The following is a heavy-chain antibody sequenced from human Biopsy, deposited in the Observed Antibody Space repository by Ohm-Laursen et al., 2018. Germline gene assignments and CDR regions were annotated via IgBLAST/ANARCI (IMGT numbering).Heavy chain of an antibody. CDR2: INHTGST. CDR3: ARARAYSDFWGGPKDY. V-gene: IGHV4-34*01. D-gene: IGHD3-3*01. CDR1: SGSISGNY. J-gene: IGHJ4*02. Sequence: SETLSLTCAVSSGSISGNYWGWIRQPPGKGLEWMGEINHTGSTKYNPSLMSRVTISIDTSNSQFSLKLTSVTAVDTAVYFCARARAYSDFWGGPKDYWGQGILVTVSS.